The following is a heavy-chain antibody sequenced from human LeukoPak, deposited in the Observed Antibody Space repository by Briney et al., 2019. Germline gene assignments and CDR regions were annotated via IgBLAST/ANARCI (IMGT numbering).Heavy chain of an antibody. CDR2: IIPIFGTA. CDR3: ARDRDDILTGFFDY. CDR1: GGTFSSYA. Sequence: SVKVSCKASGGTFSSYAISWVRQAPGQGLEWMGGIIPIFGTANYAQKFQGRVTITADESTSTAYMELSSLRSEDTAVYYCARDRDDILTGFFDYWGQGTLVTVSS. V-gene: IGHV1-69*01. D-gene: IGHD3-9*01. J-gene: IGHJ4*02.